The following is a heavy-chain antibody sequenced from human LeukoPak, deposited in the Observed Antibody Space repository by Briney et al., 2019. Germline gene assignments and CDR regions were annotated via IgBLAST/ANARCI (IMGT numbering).Heavy chain of an antibody. CDR2: IYHTGST. J-gene: IGHJ4*02. Sequence: TSETLSLTCTVSGASISSSYWSWIRQSPGKGLEWIGYIYHTGSTNYNPSLESRVTISVDRSKNQFSLKLSSVTTADTAVYYCARPTGEVGYWGQGTLVTVSS. CDR3: ARPTGEVGY. V-gene: IGHV4-59*12. D-gene: IGHD3-10*01. CDR1: GASISSSY.